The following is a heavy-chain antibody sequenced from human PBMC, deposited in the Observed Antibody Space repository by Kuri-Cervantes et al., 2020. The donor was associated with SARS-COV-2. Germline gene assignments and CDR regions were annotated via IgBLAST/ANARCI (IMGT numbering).Heavy chain of an antibody. CDR3: ARGILGDDSIHYGMDV. V-gene: IGHV4-4*07. CDR1: GGSISGYY. D-gene: IGHD2/OR15-2a*01. Sequence: GSLRLSCTLSGGSISGYYRSWIRQSAGKGLEFIGRVYSSGGTNYNPSLESRVTMSIDTAKNQVSLRLTSVTAADTAVYYCARGILGDDSIHYGMDVWGQGTSVTVSS. CDR2: VYSSGGT. J-gene: IGHJ6*02.